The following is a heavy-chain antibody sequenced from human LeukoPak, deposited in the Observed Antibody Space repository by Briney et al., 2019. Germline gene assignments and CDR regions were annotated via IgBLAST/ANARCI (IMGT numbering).Heavy chain of an antibody. J-gene: IGHJ5*02. Sequence: ASVKVSCKASGDTFSSYYMHWVRQAPGQGLEWMGIITPSGDSTNYAQKFQGRVTMTRDRAISTAYMELSRLTSDDTAVYYCARASFWESPINWFAPWGQGTLVTVSS. CDR1: GDTFSSYY. CDR2: ITPSGDST. D-gene: IGHD3-16*01. CDR3: ARASFWESPINWFAP. V-gene: IGHV1-2*02.